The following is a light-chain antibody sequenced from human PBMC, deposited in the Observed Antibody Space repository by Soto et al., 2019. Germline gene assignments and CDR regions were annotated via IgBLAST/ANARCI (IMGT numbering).Light chain of an antibody. V-gene: IGLV1-51*01. Sequence: QSVLTQPHSVSAAPGQRVTISCSGSTSNIGNNYVSWYRQIPGTAPKLLIYDNTERPSGIPDRFSGSKSGASATLGITGLQTGDEADYYCVTWDDSLSIGVFGGGTKLTVL. CDR1: TSNIGNNY. CDR3: VTWDDSLSIGV. CDR2: DNT. J-gene: IGLJ3*02.